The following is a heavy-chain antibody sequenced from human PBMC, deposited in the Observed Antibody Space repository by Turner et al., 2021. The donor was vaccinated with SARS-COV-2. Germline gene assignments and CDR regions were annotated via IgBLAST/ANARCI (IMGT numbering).Heavy chain of an antibody. Sequence: QVPLVEVWGGGVQPWRSLRPLCSAFGFTFSSYGMHWVRQAPGKGLEWVAVISYDGSNKYYADSVKGRFTISRDNSKNTLYLQMNSLRAEDTAVYYCAKDGAPFLLYFGEPTFYFDYWGQGTLVTVSS. J-gene: IGHJ4*02. CDR1: GFTFSSYG. D-gene: IGHD3-10*01. CDR3: AKDGAPFLLYFGEPTFYFDY. CDR2: ISYDGSNK. V-gene: IGHV3-30*18.